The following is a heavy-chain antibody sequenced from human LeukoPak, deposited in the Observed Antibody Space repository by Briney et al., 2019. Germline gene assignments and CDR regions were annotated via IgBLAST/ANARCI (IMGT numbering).Heavy chain of an antibody. CDR2: IYYSGNP. D-gene: IGHD2-8*01. J-gene: IGHJ5*02. CDR3: ARGVMLHASFDWFDP. Sequence: SQTLSLTCTVSGGSISSGGYYWSWIRQHPGKGLEWLGYIYYSGNPYYNPSLKSRVTTSVDTSKNQFSLNLSSVTAADTAVYYCARGVMLHASFDWFDPWGQGTLVTVSS. V-gene: IGHV4-31*03. CDR1: GGSISSGGYY.